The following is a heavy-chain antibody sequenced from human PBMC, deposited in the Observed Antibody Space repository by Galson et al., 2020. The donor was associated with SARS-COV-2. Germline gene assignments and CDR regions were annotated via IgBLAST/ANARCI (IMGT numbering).Heavy chain of an antibody. CDR1: GDSISSSSYY. V-gene: IGHV4-39*07. J-gene: IGHJ6*02. Sequence: SETLSLTCTVSGDSISSSSYYWGWIRQPPGKGLEWIGSIYYSGSTYYNPSLKSRVTISVDTSKNQVSLKLSSVTAADTAVYYCARDHTHWGMDVWGQGTTVTVSS. CDR3: ARDHTHWGMDV. D-gene: IGHD2-15*01. CDR2: IYYSGST.